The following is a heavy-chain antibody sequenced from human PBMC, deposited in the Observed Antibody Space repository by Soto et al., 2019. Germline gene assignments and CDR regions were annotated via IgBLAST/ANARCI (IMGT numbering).Heavy chain of an antibody. Sequence: SETLSLTCTVSGGSISSGGYYWSWIRQHPGKGLEWIGYIYYSGSTYYNPSLKSRVTISVDTSKNQFSLKLSSVTAADTAVYYCARAPYGSGSYYPLIDYWGQGTLVTVSS. J-gene: IGHJ4*02. CDR1: GGSISSGGYY. V-gene: IGHV4-31*03. CDR2: IYYSGST. CDR3: ARAPYGSGSYYPLIDY. D-gene: IGHD3-10*01.